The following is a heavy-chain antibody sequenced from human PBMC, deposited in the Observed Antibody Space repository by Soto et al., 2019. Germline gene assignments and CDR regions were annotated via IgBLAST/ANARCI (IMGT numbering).Heavy chain of an antibody. Sequence: GGSLRLSCAASGFTFSSYGMHWVRQAPGKGLEWVAVIWYDGSNKYYADSVKGRFTISRDNSKNTLYLQMNSLRAEDTAVYYWASQPAPTDFDYWGQGTLVTVSS. D-gene: IGHD2-2*01. CDR1: GFTFSSYG. CDR3: ASQPAPTDFDY. J-gene: IGHJ4*02. CDR2: IWYDGSNK. V-gene: IGHV3-33*01.